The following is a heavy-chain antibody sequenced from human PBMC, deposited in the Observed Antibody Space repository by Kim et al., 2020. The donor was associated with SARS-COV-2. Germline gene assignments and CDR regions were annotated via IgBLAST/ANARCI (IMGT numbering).Heavy chain of an antibody. CDR1: GFTFSSYA. Sequence: GGSLRLSCAASGFTFSSYAMHWVRQAPGKGLEWVAVISYDGSNKYYADSVKGRFTISRDNSKNTLYLQMNSLRAEDTAVYYCARDVAAAGTYYYYGMDVWGQGTTVTVSS. CDR2: ISYDGSNK. J-gene: IGHJ6*02. D-gene: IGHD6-13*01. V-gene: IGHV3-30*04. CDR3: ARDVAAAGTYYYYGMDV.